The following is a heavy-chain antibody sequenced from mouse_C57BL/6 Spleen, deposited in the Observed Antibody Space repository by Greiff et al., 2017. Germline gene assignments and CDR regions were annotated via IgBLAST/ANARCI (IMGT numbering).Heavy chain of an antibody. J-gene: IGHJ1*03. CDR3: AKNRYGSSYGYFDV. D-gene: IGHD1-1*01. CDR1: GFSLTSYG. Sequence: QVQLKESGPGLVQPSQSLSITCTVSGFSLTSYGVHWVRQSPGQGLEWLGVIWRGGSTDYNAAFMSRLSITKDNSKSQVFFKMNSLQADDTAIYYCAKNRYGSSYGYFDVWGTGTTVTVSS. V-gene: IGHV2-5*01. CDR2: IWRGGST.